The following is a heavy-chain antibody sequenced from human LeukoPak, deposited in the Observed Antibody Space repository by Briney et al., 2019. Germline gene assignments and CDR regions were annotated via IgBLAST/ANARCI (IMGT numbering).Heavy chain of an antibody. CDR2: IYTSGST. J-gene: IGHJ6*03. CDR1: GGSISSSSYY. Sequence: PSETLSLTCTVSGGSISSSSYYWGWIRQPPGKGLEWIGRIYTSGSTNYNPSLKSRVTISVDTSKNQFSLKLSSVTAADTAVYYCARGYDFWSGYPSGYMDVWGKGTTVTVSS. D-gene: IGHD3-3*01. CDR3: ARGYDFWSGYPSGYMDV. V-gene: IGHV4-61*02.